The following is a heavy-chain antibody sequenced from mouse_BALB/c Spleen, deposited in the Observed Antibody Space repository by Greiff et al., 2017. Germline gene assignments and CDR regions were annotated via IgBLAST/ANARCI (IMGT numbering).Heavy chain of an antibody. CDR2: ISSGGST. CDR1: GFTFSSYA. Sequence: EVQGVESGGGLVKPGGSLKLSCAASGFTFSSYAMSWVRQTPEKRLEWVASISSGGSTYYPDSVKGRFTISRDNARNILYLQMSSLRSEDTAMYYCARGEDYGYYWGQGTTLTVSS. CDR3: ARGEDYGYY. V-gene: IGHV5-6-5*01. D-gene: IGHD1-2*01. J-gene: IGHJ2*01.